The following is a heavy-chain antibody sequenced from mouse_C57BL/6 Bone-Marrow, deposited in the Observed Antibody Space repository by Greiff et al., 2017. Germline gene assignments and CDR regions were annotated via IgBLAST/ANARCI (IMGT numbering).Heavy chain of an antibody. CDR1: GYTFTSYG. D-gene: IGHD1-1*01. J-gene: IGHJ1*03. Sequence: QVQLKESGAELARPGASVKLSCKASGYTFTSYGISWVKQRTGQGLEWIGEIYPRSGNTYYNEKFKGKATLTADKSSSTAYMELRSLTSEDSAVYFCAGGGFYYYGQRYFDVWGTGTTVTVSS. V-gene: IGHV1-81*01. CDR2: IYPRSGNT. CDR3: AGGGFYYYGQRYFDV.